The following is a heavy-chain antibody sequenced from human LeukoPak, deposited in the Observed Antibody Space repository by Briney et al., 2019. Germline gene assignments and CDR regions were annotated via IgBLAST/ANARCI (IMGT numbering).Heavy chain of an antibody. CDR2: ILYDGSIK. V-gene: IGHV3-30*02. CDR1: GFTFSVYG. Sequence: GGSLRLSCRASGFTFSVYGIHWVRQAPGKGLEWVAVILYDGSIKYYTDSVKGRFIISRDNSKNTLYLQMNSLRAEDTSMYYCAKLSGEDAFDIWGQGTMVTVSS. J-gene: IGHJ3*02. CDR3: AKLSGEDAFDI. D-gene: IGHD7-27*01.